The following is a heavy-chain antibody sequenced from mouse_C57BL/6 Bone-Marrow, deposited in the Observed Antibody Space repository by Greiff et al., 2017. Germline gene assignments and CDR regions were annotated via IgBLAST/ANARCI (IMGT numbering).Heavy chain of an antibody. Sequence: QVQLQQPGAELVMPGASVKLSCKASGYTFTSYWMHWVKQRPGQGLEWIGEIDPSDSYTNYNQKFKGKSTLTVDKSSSTAYMQLSSLTSEDSAVYYGARWGTTVVEGDDWGQGTTLTVSS. CDR1: GYTFTSYW. CDR2: IDPSDSYT. D-gene: IGHD1-1*01. V-gene: IGHV1-69*01. CDR3: ARWGTTVVEGDD. J-gene: IGHJ2*01.